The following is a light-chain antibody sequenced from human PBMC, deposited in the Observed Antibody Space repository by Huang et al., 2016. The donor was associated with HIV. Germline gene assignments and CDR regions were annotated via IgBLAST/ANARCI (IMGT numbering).Light chain of an antibody. CDR1: QSVTRY. Sequence: EIVLTQSPATLSFSPGERATLSCRTSQSVTRYLAWYQQKYGQAPRLLIYDASIRATCIPARFSGSWSGTDFTLTISSLDPEDFAVYYCQQRSNWPTYTFGQGTKLEIK. CDR2: DAS. J-gene: IGKJ2*01. V-gene: IGKV3-11*01. CDR3: QQRSNWPTYT.